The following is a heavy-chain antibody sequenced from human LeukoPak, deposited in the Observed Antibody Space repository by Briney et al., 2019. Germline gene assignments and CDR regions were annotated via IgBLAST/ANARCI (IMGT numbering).Heavy chain of an antibody. CDR1: GYTFTGYY. CDR3: AAGEWEQLFNY. CDR2: INPNSGGT. J-gene: IGHJ4*02. V-gene: IGHV1-2*02. Sequence: ASVNVSSTASGYTFTGYYMHWVRQAPGQGLEWLGWINPNSGGTNHAQKFQGRVTMTRDTSISPAYMELSSLRFEDTAVYYCAAGEWEQLFNYWGQGTLVTVSS. D-gene: IGHD1-26*01.